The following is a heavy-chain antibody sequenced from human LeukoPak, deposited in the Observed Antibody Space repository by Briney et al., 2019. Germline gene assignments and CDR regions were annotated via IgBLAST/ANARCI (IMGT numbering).Heavy chain of an antibody. V-gene: IGHV3-48*03. J-gene: IGHJ3*01. Sequence: GGSLRLSCAASGFTFSSYEMNWVRQAPGKGLEWVSYIDSRSASIYYADSVKGRFTISRDNAKQSLYLQMNGLRAEDTAVYYCARDQAHYDNSANAFDVWGQGTMVTVSS. D-gene: IGHD3-22*01. CDR2: IDSRSASI. CDR3: ARDQAHYDNSANAFDV. CDR1: GFTFSSYE.